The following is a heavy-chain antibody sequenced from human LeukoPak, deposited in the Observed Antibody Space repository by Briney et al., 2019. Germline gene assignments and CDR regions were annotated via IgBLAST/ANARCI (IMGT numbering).Heavy chain of an antibody. Sequence: ASVKVSCKASGYTFTSYGISWVRQAPGQGLEWMGIINPSGGSTSYAQKFQGRVTMTRDMSTSTVYMELSSLRSEDTAVYYCARGDSGWPPEDYWGQGTLVTVSS. CDR1: GYTFTSYG. D-gene: IGHD6-19*01. CDR2: INPSGGST. V-gene: IGHV1-46*01. J-gene: IGHJ4*02. CDR3: ARGDSGWPPEDY.